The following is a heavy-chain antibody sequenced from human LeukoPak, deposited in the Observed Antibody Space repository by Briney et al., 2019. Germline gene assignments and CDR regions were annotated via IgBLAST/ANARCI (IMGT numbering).Heavy chain of an antibody. CDR3: ARDFSSKNWFDA. CDR2: FYSSGST. Sequence: SETLSLTCTVFGGSITTYSWSWIRQPAGRGLEWIGRFYSSGSTDYNPSLKSRVTMSVDTSKNQVSLKLSSVTAADTAIYYCARDFSSKNWFDAWGQGTLVTVSS. J-gene: IGHJ5*02. D-gene: IGHD2/OR15-2a*01. V-gene: IGHV4-4*07. CDR1: GGSITTYS.